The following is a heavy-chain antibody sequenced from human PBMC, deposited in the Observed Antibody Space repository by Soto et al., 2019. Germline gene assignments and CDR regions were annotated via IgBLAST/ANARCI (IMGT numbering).Heavy chain of an antibody. CDR2: IWYDGSNK. CDR1: GFTFSSYG. Sequence: QVQLVESGGGVVQPGRSLRLSCAASGFTFSSYGMHWVRQAPGKGLEWVAVIWYDGSNKYYADSVKGRFTISRDNSKNTLYLQMNSLRAEATAVYYCARDEDEGQWLVPDYWGQGTLVTVSS. D-gene: IGHD6-19*01. V-gene: IGHV3-33*01. CDR3: ARDEDEGQWLVPDY. J-gene: IGHJ4*02.